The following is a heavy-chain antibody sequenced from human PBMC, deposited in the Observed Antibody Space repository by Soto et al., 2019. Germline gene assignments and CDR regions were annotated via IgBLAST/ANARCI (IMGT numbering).Heavy chain of an antibody. CDR2: IYHSGRT. CDR3: ASVGSDYDNSGYYIX. J-gene: IGHJ5*02. D-gene: IGHD3-22*01. Sequence: PSETLSLTCIVSGGSVSSINWWSWVRQPPGKGLEWIWEIYHSGRTTYNPSLKIRATISVDKSENQFSLRLKSVTAADTAVYYCASVGSDYDNSGYYIXWGPGTLVTVSX. V-gene: IGHV4-4*02. CDR1: GGSVSSINW.